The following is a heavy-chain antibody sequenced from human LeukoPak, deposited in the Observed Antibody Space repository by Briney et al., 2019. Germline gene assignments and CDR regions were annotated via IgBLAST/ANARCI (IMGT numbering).Heavy chain of an antibody. Sequence: GGSLRLSCAASGFAFSDYWMSCVRQAPGKGLEWVANMNQDGSEKYYVDSVKGRFTISRDNAKNSLYLQMNSLRAEDTAVYYCAKQRYGGEDYWGQGTLVTVSS. J-gene: IGHJ4*02. CDR1: GFAFSDYW. CDR2: MNQDGSEK. V-gene: IGHV3-7*01. CDR3: AKQRYGGEDY. D-gene: IGHD3-16*01.